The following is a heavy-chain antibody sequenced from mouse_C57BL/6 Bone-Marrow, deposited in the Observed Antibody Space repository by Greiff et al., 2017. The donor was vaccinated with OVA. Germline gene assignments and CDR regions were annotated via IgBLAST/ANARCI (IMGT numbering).Heavy chain of an antibody. J-gene: IGHJ3*01. Sequence: EVKLVESGGGLVKPGGSLKLSCAASGFTFSSYAMSWVRQTPEKRLEWVATISDGGSYTYYPDNVKGRFTISRDNAKNNLYLQMSHLKSEDTAMYYCAREGAYYSNRPLSYWGQGTLVTVSA. CDR3: AREGAYYSNRPLSY. CDR1: GFTFSSYA. D-gene: IGHD2-5*01. CDR2: ISDGGSYT. V-gene: IGHV5-4*01.